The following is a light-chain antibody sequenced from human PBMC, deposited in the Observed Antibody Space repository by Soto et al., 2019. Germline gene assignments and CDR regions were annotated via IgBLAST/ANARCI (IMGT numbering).Light chain of an antibody. J-gene: IGKJ1*01. V-gene: IGKV3-15*01. CDR2: GAS. CDR3: QQYHYWWT. Sequence: DIVMTQSPATLSVSPGEKATLSCRASQSVSNNLAWFQQKPGQVPRLLIYGASNRATGVSARFSGRGSGTEFTLTISSLQSEDFAVYYCQQYHYWWTFGQGTKVEIK. CDR1: QSVSNN.